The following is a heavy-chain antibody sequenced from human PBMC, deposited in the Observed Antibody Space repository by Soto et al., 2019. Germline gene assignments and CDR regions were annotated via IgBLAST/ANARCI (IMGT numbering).Heavy chain of an antibody. CDR2: IYYSGST. D-gene: IGHD3-3*01. V-gene: IGHV4-39*01. CDR3: ARVITIFGVVNRDSYFDY. J-gene: IGHJ4*02. CDR1: GGSISSSSYY. Sequence: SETLSLTCTVSGGSISSSSYYWGWIRQPPGKGLEWIGSIYYSGSTYYNPSLKSRVTISVDTSKNQFSLKLSSVTAADTAVYYCARVITIFGVVNRDSYFDYWGQGTLVTVSS.